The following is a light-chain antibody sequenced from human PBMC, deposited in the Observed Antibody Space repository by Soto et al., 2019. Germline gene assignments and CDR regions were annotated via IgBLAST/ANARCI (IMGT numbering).Light chain of an antibody. V-gene: IGKV3-11*01. CDR1: QSVSSY. CDR3: QHRSNWTPWT. CDR2: DAS. J-gene: IGKJ1*01. Sequence: EIVLTQSPATLSLSPGERATLSCRASQSVSSYLAWYQQKPGQAPRLLIYDASNRATGIPARFSGSGSGTDFTVTISCLEPEDFAVYYCQHRSNWTPWTFGQGTKVEIK.